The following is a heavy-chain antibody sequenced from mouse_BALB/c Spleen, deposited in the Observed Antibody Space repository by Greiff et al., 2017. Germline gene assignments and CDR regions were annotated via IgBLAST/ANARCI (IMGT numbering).Heavy chain of an antibody. D-gene: IGHD1-1*01. V-gene: IGHV5-17*02. J-gene: IGHJ4*01. CDR3: ASTDYYAMDY. CDR1: GFTFSSFG. CDR2: ISSGSSTI. Sequence: EVQVVESGGGLVQPGGSRKLSCAASGFTFSSFGMHWVRQAPEKGLEWVAYISSGSSTIYYADTVKGRFTISRDNPKNTLFLQMTSLRSEDTAMYYCASTDYYAMDYWGQGTSVTVSS.